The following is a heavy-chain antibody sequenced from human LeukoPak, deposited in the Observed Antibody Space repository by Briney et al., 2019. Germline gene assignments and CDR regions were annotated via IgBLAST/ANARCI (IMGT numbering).Heavy chain of an antibody. CDR1: GYTFTGYY. J-gene: IGHJ6*03. CDR2: ISAYNGNT. D-gene: IGHD5-12*01. V-gene: IGHV1-18*04. Sequence: ASVKVSCKASGYTFTGYYMHWVRQAPGQGLEWMGWISAYNGNTNYAQKLQGRVTMTTDTSTSTAYMELRSLRSDDTAVYYCAREIVATIPAAGTPYYYYYMDVWGKGTTVTVSS. CDR3: AREIVATIPAAGTPYYYYYMDV.